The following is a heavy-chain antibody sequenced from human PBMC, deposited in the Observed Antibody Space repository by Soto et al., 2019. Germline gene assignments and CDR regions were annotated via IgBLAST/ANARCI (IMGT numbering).Heavy chain of an antibody. CDR3: ASSDFWCGPPELYYYYGMDV. V-gene: IGHV1-69*13. D-gene: IGHD3-3*01. J-gene: IGHJ6*02. Sequence: SVKVSCKASGGTFSSYAISWVRQAPGQGLEWMGGIIPIFGTANYAQKFQGRVTITADESTSTAYMELSSLRSEDTAVYYCASSDFWCGPPELYYYYGMDVWGQGTTVTVSS. CDR2: IIPIFGTA. CDR1: GGTFSSYA.